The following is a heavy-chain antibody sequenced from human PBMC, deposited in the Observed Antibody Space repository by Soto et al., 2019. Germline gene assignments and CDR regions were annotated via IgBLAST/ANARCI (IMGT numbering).Heavy chain of an antibody. CDR1: GGSFSGYY. CDR3: ARTYSSSWSPFDY. J-gene: IGHJ4*02. V-gene: IGHV4-34*01. CDR2: INQSGST. D-gene: IGHD6-13*01. Sequence: QVQLQQWGAGLLKPSETLSLTCAVYGGSFSGYYWSWIRQPPGKGLEWIGEINQSGSTNYNPSLKSRVTIAVDTSKTQFSLKLSSVTAAATAVYYCARTYSSSWSPFDYWGQGTLVTVSS.